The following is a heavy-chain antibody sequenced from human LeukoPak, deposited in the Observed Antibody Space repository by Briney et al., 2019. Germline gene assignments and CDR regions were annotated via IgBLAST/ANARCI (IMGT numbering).Heavy chain of an antibody. D-gene: IGHD3-10*02. CDR2: VNGDGNIT. V-gene: IGHV3-74*01. Sequence: GGSLRLSCAASGFTFSSFWMHWVRHAPGKGLLWLSRVNGDGNITTYADSVRGRFTISRDNAKNTLYLQMNGLRAEDTAVYYCARRGLVPAFDIWGQGTLVSVTS. CDR1: GFTFSSFW. CDR3: ARRGLVPAFDI. J-gene: IGHJ3*02.